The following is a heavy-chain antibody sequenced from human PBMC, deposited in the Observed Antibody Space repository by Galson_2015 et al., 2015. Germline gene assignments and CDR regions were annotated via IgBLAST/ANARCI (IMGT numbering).Heavy chain of an antibody. CDR3: VRDADAAFDI. J-gene: IGHJ3*02. Sequence: LRISCAASGVSFRIYWLHWVGQPPGGGRVGGSRINSDGSITDYADSVKGRFTISRDNTKNTLYLQVNSLRAEDSAVYYCVRDADAAFDIWGQGTVVTVSS. V-gene: IGHV3-74*01. CDR2: INSDGSIT. CDR1: GVSFRIYW.